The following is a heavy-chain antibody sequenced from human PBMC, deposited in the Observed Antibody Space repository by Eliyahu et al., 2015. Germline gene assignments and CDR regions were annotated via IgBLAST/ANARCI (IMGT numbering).Heavy chain of an antibody. V-gene: IGHV4-61*07. CDR2: IYYSGST. J-gene: IGHJ4*02. CDR3: ARPKSGSYYYFDY. D-gene: IGHD1-26*01. Sequence: WIGYIYYSGSTNYNPSLKSRVTISVDTSKKQFSLKLSSVTAADTAVYYCARPKSGSYYYFDYWGQGTLVTVSS.